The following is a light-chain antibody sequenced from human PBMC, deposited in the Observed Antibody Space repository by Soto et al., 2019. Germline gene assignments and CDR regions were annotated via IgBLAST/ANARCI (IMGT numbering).Light chain of an antibody. CDR1: SSDVGAYKY. J-gene: IGLJ2*01. CDR3: SSYAGTSIPYVV. CDR2: DVS. V-gene: IGLV2-14*03. Sequence: QSALTQPASVSGSPGQSITISCTGTSSDVGAYKYVSWYQQHADKAPKLVIYDVSSRSSGISNRFSGSKSGNTASLTITGLQADDEADYYCSSYAGTSIPYVVFGGGTKLTVL.